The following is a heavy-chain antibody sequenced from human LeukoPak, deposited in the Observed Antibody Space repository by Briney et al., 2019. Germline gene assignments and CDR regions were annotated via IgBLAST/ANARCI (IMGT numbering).Heavy chain of an antibody. CDR1: GFTFDDYA. CDR3: TRDLMDYDVSTGLHHYYMDV. V-gene: IGHV3-9*01. Sequence: GGSLRLSCAASGFTFDDYAMHWVRQAPGKGLEWVSGISWNSGSIGYADSVKGRFTISRDNAKNSLYLQMNTLRVEDTAVYYCTRDLMDYDVSTGLHHYYMDVWGQGTAVTVSS. J-gene: IGHJ6*02. CDR2: ISWNSGSI. D-gene: IGHD3-9*01.